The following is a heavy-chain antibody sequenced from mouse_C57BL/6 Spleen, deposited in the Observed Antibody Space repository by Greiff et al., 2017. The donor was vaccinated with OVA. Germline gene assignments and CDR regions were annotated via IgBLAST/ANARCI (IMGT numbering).Heavy chain of an antibody. J-gene: IGHJ4*01. CDR2: IDPSDSYT. D-gene: IGHD1-1*01. Sequence: VQLQQPGAELVKPGASVKLSCKASGYTFTSYWMQWVKQRPGQGLEWIGEIDPSDSYTNYNQKFKGKATLTVDTSSSTAYMQLSSLTSEDSAVYYCARNYYGSSPLYYAMDYWGQGTSVTVSS. CDR1: GYTFTSYW. V-gene: IGHV1-50*01. CDR3: ARNYYGSSPLYYAMDY.